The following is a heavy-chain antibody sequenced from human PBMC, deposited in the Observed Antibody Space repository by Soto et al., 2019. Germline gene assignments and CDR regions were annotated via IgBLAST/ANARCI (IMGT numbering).Heavy chain of an antibody. V-gene: IGHV4-34*01. CDR3: ARGGGLGHIVATIRKQPFDY. D-gene: IGHD5-12*01. J-gene: IGHJ4*02. Sequence: SQTKSLTCAVYGEYFSGCYWSWIHQPPGKGLEWIGEINHSGSTNYNPSLKSRVTISVDTSKNQFSLKLSSVTAADTAVYYCARGGGLGHIVATIRKQPFDYWGQGTLVTVSS. CDR1: GEYFSGCY. CDR2: INHSGST.